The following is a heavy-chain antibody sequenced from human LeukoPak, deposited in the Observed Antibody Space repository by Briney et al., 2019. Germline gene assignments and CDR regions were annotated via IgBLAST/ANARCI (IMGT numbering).Heavy chain of an antibody. Sequence: AGGSLRLSCAASAFTFTNYWMHWVRHAPGEGLVWVSRIDNDGSDSIYADSVKGRFTISRDNAKNTVYLQMHGLRADDTAVYYCARGGYHHGFDIWGQGTMVTVSS. V-gene: IGHV3-74*01. D-gene: IGHD1-14*01. CDR1: AFTFTNYW. CDR3: ARGGYHHGFDI. J-gene: IGHJ3*02. CDR2: IDNDGSDS.